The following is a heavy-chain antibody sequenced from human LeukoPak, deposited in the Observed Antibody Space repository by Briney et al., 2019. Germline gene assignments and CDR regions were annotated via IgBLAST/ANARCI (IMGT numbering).Heavy chain of an antibody. Sequence: SGGSLRLSCAASGFTFSSYAMHWVRQAPGKGLEWVAVISYDGSNKYYADSVKGRFTISRDNSKNTLYLQMNSLRAEDTAVYYCARARGSSWYYYFDYWGQGTLVTVSS. CDR2: ISYDGSNK. CDR1: GFTFSSYA. CDR3: ARARGSSWYYYFDY. V-gene: IGHV3-30*04. J-gene: IGHJ4*02. D-gene: IGHD2-15*01.